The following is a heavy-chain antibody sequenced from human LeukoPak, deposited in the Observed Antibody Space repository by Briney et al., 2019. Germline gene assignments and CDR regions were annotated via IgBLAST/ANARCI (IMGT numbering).Heavy chain of an antibody. Sequence: SETLSLTCTVSGGSISNDYWSWIRQPAGKGLEWIGRIYTSGSTNYNPSLKSRVTMSVDTSKNQFSLKLSSVTAADTAVYYCARDPGIAAPRDAFDIWGQGTMVTVSS. V-gene: IGHV4-4*07. CDR1: GGSISNDY. D-gene: IGHD6-13*01. J-gene: IGHJ3*02. CDR2: IYTSGST. CDR3: ARDPGIAAPRDAFDI.